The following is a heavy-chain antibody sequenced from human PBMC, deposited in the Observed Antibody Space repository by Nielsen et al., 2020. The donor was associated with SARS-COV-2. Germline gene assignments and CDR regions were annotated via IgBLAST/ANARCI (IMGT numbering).Heavy chain of an antibody. J-gene: IGHJ4*02. CDR3: ARHGRSAARYSDY. CDR1: GYSFTNYW. D-gene: IGHD6-13*01. Sequence: GESLKISCRGSGYSFTNYWIGWVRQMPGEGLEWMGAIYPGDSETTYSPSLQGQVTISADKSISTAFLQWSSLKASDTAMYYCARHGRSAARYSDYWGQGNLVTVSS. V-gene: IGHV5-51*01. CDR2: IYPGDSET.